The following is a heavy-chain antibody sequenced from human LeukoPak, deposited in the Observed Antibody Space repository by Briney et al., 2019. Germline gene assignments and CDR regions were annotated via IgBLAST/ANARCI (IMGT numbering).Heavy chain of an antibody. D-gene: IGHD3-3*01. CDR1: GGSFSGYY. Sequence: PSETLSLTCAVYGGSFSGYYWSWIRQPPGKGLEWIGYIYYSGSTNYNPSLKSRVTISVDTSKNQFSLKLSSVTAADTAVYYCARDVIGAMNWFDPWGQGTLVTVSS. CDR3: ARDVIGAMNWFDP. V-gene: IGHV4-59*01. J-gene: IGHJ5*02. CDR2: IYYSGST.